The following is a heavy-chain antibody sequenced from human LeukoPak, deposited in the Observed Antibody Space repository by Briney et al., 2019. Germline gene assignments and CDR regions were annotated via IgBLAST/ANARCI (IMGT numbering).Heavy chain of an antibody. V-gene: IGHV4-30-4*01. CDR3: AREDSSGWDFYYYFGMDV. CDR1: GGSISSGDYY. Sequence: SETLSLTCTVSGGSISSGDYYWSWIRQPPGKGLEWIGYISHSGSTYYNPSLMSRVAISVDTSKNQFSLKLNFVTAADTAVYYCAREDSSGWDFYYYFGMDVWGQGTTVIVSS. CDR2: ISHSGST. J-gene: IGHJ6*02. D-gene: IGHD6-19*01.